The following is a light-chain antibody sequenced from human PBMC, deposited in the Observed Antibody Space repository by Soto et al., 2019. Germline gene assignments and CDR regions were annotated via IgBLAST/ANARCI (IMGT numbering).Light chain of an antibody. CDR3: QQRNIWPPVT. Sequence: PGERATLSFRASPSVTNYLAWYQQKPGQPPRLLIYGAFNRAAGIPARFSGSGPGTDFTLTISSLEPEDSAVYYCQQRNIWPPVTFGQGTRLEIK. J-gene: IGKJ5*01. CDR2: GAF. V-gene: IGKV3D-11*02. CDR1: PSVTNY.